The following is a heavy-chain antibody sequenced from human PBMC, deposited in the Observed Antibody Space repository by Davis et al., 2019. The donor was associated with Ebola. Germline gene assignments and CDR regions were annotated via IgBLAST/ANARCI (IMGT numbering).Heavy chain of an antibody. CDR1: GGSISSGGYY. V-gene: IGHV4-31*03. CDR3: ARSSSTSCYTLCYYYYMDV. Sequence: PSETLSLTCTVSGGSISSGGYYWSWIRQHPGKGLEWIGYIYYSGSTYYNPSLKSRVTISVDTSKNQFSLKLSSVTAADTAVYYCARSSSTSCYTLCYYYYMDVWGKGTTVTVSS. D-gene: IGHD2-2*02. CDR2: IYYSGST. J-gene: IGHJ6*03.